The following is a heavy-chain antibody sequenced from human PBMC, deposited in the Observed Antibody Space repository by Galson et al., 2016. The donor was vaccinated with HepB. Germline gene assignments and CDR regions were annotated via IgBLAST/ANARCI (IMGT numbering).Heavy chain of an antibody. CDR2: LVVGSGNT. D-gene: IGHD3-22*01. J-gene: IGHJ5*02. Sequence: SVKVSCKASGFTFSSSAVQWVRQARGQRLEWIGWLVVGSGNTNYAQKFQDRVTITWDMSTSTAYMELSSLRSEDTAVYYCAADTTGGFDSGGLWLFDPWGQGTLGTVSS. V-gene: IGHV1-58*01. CDR3: AADTTGGFDSGGLWLFDP. CDR1: GFTFSSSA.